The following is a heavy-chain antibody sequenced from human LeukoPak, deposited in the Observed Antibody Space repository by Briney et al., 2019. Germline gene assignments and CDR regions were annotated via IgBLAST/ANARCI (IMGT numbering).Heavy chain of an antibody. J-gene: IGHJ4*02. D-gene: IGHD6-13*01. CDR1: GFTFSSYA. CDR2: ISYDGSNK. CDR3: AREGGAAARGFDY. Sequence: PGGSLRLSCAASGFTFSSYAMHWVRQAPGKGLEWVAVISYDGSNKYYADSVKGRFTISRDNSKNTLYLQMNSLRAEDTAVYYCAREGGAAARGFDYWGQGTLVTVSS. V-gene: IGHV3-30-3*01.